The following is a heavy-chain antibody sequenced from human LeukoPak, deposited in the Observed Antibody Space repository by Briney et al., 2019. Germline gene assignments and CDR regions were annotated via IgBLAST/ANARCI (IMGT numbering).Heavy chain of an antibody. CDR1: GGSISTYY. CDR3: AGVGDWNDLVY. Sequence: SETLSLTCTVSGGSISTYYWSWIRQPPGKGLEWIGYISYTVTTNYNPSLKSRVTISVDTSKNQFSLKLSSVTAADTAVYYCAGVGDWNDLVYWGQGTLVTVSS. CDR2: ISYTVTT. D-gene: IGHD1-1*01. J-gene: IGHJ4*02. V-gene: IGHV4-59*01.